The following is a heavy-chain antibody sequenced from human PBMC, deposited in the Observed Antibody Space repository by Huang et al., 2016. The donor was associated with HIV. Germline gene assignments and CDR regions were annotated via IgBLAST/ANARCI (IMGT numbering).Heavy chain of an antibody. CDR3: ARDPKYHRIGYYRQRRGIDI. J-gene: IGHJ3*02. D-gene: IGHD3-22*01. CDR1: GYTFTSYG. Sequence: QIQLMQSGPELEQPGASVKVSCKASGYTFTSYGITGVRQAPGQGPEWMGWISASSGDTEYAQKFQGRVTLTTDTSTNIAYMELRSLRSDDTAKYYCARDPKYHRIGYYRQRRGIDIWGQGTMVIVSS. CDR2: ISASSGDT. V-gene: IGHV1-18*01.